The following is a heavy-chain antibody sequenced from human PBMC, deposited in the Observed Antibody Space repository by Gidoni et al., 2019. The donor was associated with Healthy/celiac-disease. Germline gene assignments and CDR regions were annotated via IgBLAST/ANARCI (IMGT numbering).Heavy chain of an antibody. Sequence: QLQLQESGPGLVKPSETLSLTCTVSGGSISSTSYYWGWIRQPPGKGLEWIGSIYYSGSPYYNPSLKSRVTISVDTSKNQFSLKLSSVTAADTAVYYCARRALRIPAATLNYFDYWGQGTLVTVSS. CDR3: ARRALRIPAATLNYFDY. CDR1: GGSISSTSYY. J-gene: IGHJ4*02. D-gene: IGHD2-2*01. V-gene: IGHV4-39*01. CDR2: IYYSGSP.